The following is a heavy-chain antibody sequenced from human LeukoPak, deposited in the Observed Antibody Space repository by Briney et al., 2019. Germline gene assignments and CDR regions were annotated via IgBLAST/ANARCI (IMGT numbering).Heavy chain of an antibody. CDR1: GFTFSSYS. D-gene: IGHD1-26*01. Sequence: GGSLRLSRAASGFTFSSYSMNWVRQSPGKGLEWVAVIWNDGSNKYYADSVKGRFTISRDNSKNTLFLQMNSLRAEDTAVYYCARASGSYDYWGQGTLVTVSS. J-gene: IGHJ4*02. CDR3: ARASGSYDY. CDR2: IWNDGSNK. V-gene: IGHV3-33*08.